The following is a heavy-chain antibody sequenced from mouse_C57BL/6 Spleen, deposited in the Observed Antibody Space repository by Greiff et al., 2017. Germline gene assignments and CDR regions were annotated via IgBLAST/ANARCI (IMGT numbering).Heavy chain of an antibody. CDR3: AREYYGSSPYCFDY. D-gene: IGHD1-1*01. CDR2: IDPSDSET. V-gene: IGHV1-52*01. CDR1: GYTFTSYW. Sequence: VQLQQPGAELVRPGSSVKLSCKASGYTFTSYWMHWVKQRPIQGLEWIGNIDPSDSETHYNQKFKDKATLTVNKSSSTAYMQLSSLTSEDSAVYYCAREYYGSSPYCFDYWGQGTTLTVSS. J-gene: IGHJ2*01.